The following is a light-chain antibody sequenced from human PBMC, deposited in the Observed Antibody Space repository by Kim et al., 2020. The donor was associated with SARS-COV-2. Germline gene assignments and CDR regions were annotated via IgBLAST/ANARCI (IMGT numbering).Light chain of an antibody. Sequence: PGKTARITCGGNNIGSKSVHWYQQKPGQAPVLVIYYDSDRPSGIPERFSGSNSGNTATLTISRVEAGDEADYYCQVWDSSSDHAVFGGGTQLTVL. CDR1: NIGSKS. CDR3: QVWDSSSDHAV. J-gene: IGLJ7*01. V-gene: IGLV3-21*04. CDR2: YDS.